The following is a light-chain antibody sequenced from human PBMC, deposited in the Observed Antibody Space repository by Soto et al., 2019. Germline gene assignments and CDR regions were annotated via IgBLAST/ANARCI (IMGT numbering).Light chain of an antibody. CDR1: QSLVYSDGDTY. CDR3: MQGALWPRT. CDR2: KVS. J-gene: IGKJ1*01. V-gene: IGKV2-30*01. Sequence: EVVLTQSPLSLSVTLGQPASISCRSSQSLVYSDGDTYLNWFQQRPGQSPRRLISKVSNRDSGFPERIRGSVSRTDFKLKLSLVEAEDVGIYYCMQGALWPRTFGQGTKVEIK.